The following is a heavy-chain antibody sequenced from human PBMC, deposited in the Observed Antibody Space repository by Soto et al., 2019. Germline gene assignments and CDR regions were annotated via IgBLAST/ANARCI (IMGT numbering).Heavy chain of an antibody. CDR1: GFTFSGYW. CDR3: AGEAPDLNHHYYYGMDV. V-gene: IGHV3-7*04. J-gene: IGHJ6*02. Sequence: GGSLRLSCAASGFTFSGYWMTWVRQAPGKGLEWVANIKQDGSEKSYGDSVKGRFTISRDNAKNSLYLQMNSLRGEDTAVYYCAGEAPDLNHHYYYGMDVWGQGTTVTVSS. CDR2: IKQDGSEK.